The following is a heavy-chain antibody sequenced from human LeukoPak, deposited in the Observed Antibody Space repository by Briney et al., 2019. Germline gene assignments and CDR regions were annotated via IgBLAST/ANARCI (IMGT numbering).Heavy chain of an antibody. Sequence: ASVKVSCKPSGYIFIGYYMHWMRQAPGQGLGWMGWINLSTGDTNYAQKFQGRVTMTRDTSIRTAYMEMSRLRYDDTALYYCAIWAGGNAPVASFDYWGQGTLVTVSS. CDR1: GYIFIGYY. CDR2: INLSTGDT. CDR3: AIWAGGNAPVASFDY. J-gene: IGHJ4*02. D-gene: IGHD3-16*01. V-gene: IGHV1-2*02.